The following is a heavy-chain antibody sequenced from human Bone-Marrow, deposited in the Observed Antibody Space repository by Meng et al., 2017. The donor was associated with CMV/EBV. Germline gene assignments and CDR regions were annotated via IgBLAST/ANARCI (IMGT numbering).Heavy chain of an antibody. CDR3: ARDVGASGWFDRPYYFDY. Sequence: GSLRLSCTVSGGSVSSGSYYWSWIRQPPGKGLEWIGYIYYSGSTNYNPSLKSRVTISVDTSKNQFSLKLSSVTAADTAVYYCARDVGASGWFDRPYYFDYWGQGTLVTVSS. D-gene: IGHD6-19*01. V-gene: IGHV4-61*01. CDR1: GGSVSSGSYY. J-gene: IGHJ4*02. CDR2: IYYSGST.